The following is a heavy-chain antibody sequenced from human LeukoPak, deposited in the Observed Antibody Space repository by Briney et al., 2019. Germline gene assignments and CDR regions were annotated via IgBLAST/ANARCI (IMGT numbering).Heavy chain of an antibody. CDR1: GFTFSSYA. CDR3: ASRLIVGSSGSDY. V-gene: IGHV3-23*01. D-gene: IGHD2-21*01. Sequence: GGSLRLSCAASGFTFSSYAMSWVRQAPGKGLEWVSAISGSGGSTYYADSVKGRFTISRDNSKNTLYLQMNSLRAEDTAVYYCASRLIVGSSGSDYWGQGTLVTVSS. J-gene: IGHJ4*02. CDR2: ISGSGGST.